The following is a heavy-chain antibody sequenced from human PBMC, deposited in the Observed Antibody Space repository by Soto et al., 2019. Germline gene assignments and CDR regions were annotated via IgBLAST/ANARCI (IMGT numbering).Heavy chain of an antibody. D-gene: IGHD2-21*01. CDR1: GGSFSGYY. J-gene: IGHJ6*02. CDR2: INHSGST. Sequence: SETLSLTCAVYGGSFSGYYWSWIRQPPGKGLEWIGEINHSGSTNYNPSLKSRVTISVDTSKNQFSLKLSSVTAADTAVYYCARGGWLSNYGMDVWGQGTTVTVSS. V-gene: IGHV4-34*01. CDR3: ARGGWLSNYGMDV.